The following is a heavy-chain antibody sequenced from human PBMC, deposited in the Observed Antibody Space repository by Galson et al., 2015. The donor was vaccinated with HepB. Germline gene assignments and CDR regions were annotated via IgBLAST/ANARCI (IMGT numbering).Heavy chain of an antibody. V-gene: IGHV4-34*01. D-gene: IGHD2-2*01. CDR3: ARGKGYCTSTSCYFPGS. Sequence: LTCAVYGGSFSDNYWNWIRQPPGKGLEWIGEINHSGSTNYNPSLKTRVTISVDTSKNQFSLRLTSVTAADTAVYYCARGKGYCTSTSCYFPGSWGQGTRLTVSS. CDR2: INHSGST. J-gene: IGHJ5*02. CDR1: GGSFSDNY.